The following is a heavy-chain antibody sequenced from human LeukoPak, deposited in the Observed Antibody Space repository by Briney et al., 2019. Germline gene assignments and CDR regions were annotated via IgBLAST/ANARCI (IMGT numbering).Heavy chain of an antibody. J-gene: IGHJ4*02. V-gene: IGHV3-30*18. CDR1: GFTFSSYG. CDR2: ISYDGSNK. D-gene: IGHD6-19*01. Sequence: GGSLRLSCAASGFTFSSYGMHWVRQAPGKGLEWVAVISYDGSNKYYADSVKGRFTISRDNSKNTLYLQMNSLRAEDTAVYYCAKDATQWSLYSSGWYGGFDYWGQGTLVTVSS. CDR3: AKDATQWSLYSSGWYGGFDY.